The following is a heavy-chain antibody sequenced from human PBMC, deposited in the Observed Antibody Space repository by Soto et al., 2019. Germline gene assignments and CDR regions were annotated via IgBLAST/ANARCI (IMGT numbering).Heavy chain of an antibody. D-gene: IGHD3-16*01. Sequence: EVQLVESGGGLIQPGGSRRLSCAVSGFTVSNNYMSWVRQAPGKGLEGVSVIYSGGYTAYGDSVKGRFTISRDNSKNQLYLKKNRRGADDTAVFLWATQGGGGGYWGQGTLVTVSS. CDR1: GFTVSNNY. CDR2: IYSGGYT. CDR3: ATQGGGGGY. J-gene: IGHJ4*02. V-gene: IGHV3-53*01.